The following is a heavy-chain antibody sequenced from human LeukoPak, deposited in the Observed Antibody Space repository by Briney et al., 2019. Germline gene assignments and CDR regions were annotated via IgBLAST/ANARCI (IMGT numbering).Heavy chain of an antibody. Sequence: GASVKVSCKASGYTFTSYDINWVRQATGQGHEWMGWMNPNSGNTGYAQKFQGRVTMTRNTSISTAYMELSSLRSEDTAVYYCARNLMVRGFALGYWGQGTLVTVSS. V-gene: IGHV1-8*01. CDR3: ARNLMVRGFALGY. CDR2: MNPNSGNT. D-gene: IGHD3-10*01. CDR1: GYTFTSYD. J-gene: IGHJ4*02.